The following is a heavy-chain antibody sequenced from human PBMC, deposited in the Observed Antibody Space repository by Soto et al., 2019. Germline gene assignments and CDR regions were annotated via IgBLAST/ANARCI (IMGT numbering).Heavy chain of an antibody. D-gene: IGHD6-6*01. CDR2: IYPVDSDA. CDR3: ARYPSHTNSSGFYYYAMDV. CDR1: GYTFTNYW. Sequence: RGESLKISCKGSGYTFTNYWIGWVRQVPGKGLEWMGIIYPVDSDARYSPSFQGQVSISVDKSISTVYLQWSSLEASDTVMYYCARYPSHTNSSGFYYYAMDVWGQGTTVTVS. J-gene: IGHJ6*02. V-gene: IGHV5-51*01.